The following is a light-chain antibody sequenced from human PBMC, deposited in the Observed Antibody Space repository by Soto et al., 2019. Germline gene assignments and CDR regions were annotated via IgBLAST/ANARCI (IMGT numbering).Light chain of an antibody. CDR1: QSISSW. CDR2: DAS. Sequence: DIQMTQSPSTLSGSVGDRVTLTCRASQSISSWLAWYKQKPGKAPKLLIYDASNLETGVPSRFSGSGSGTDFTFTISSLQPEDIETYYCQQYDNLPITFGQGTRLEI. V-gene: IGKV1-33*01. J-gene: IGKJ5*01. CDR3: QQYDNLPIT.